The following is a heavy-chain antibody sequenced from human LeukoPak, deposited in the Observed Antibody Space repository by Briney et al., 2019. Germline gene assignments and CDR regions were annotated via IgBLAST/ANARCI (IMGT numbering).Heavy chain of an antibody. CDR2: IKQDGGEK. CDR3: ARKLRYFDWSDFDY. CDR1: GFPFSNYW. V-gene: IGHV3-7*01. Sequence: GGSLRLSCAASGFPFSNYWMSWVRQAPGKGLEWVANIKQDGGEKYYVDSVKGRFTTSRDNGKNSLYLQMNSLRAEDTAVYYCARKLRYFDWSDFDYWGQGTLVTVSS. J-gene: IGHJ4*02. D-gene: IGHD3-9*01.